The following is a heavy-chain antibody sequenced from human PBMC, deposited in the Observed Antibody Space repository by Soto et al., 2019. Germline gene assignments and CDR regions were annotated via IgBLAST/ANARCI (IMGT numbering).Heavy chain of an antibody. V-gene: IGHV3-33*01. CDR1: GFTFSSYG. D-gene: IGHD3-10*01. CDR3: ARQLRMVRGVPFDY. Sequence: PGGSLRLSCAASGFTFSSYGMHWVRQAPGKGLEWVAVIWYGGSNKYYADSMKGRFTISRDNSKNTLYLQMNSLRAEDTAVYYCARQLRMVRGVPFDYWGQGTLVTVSS. CDR2: IWYGGSNK. J-gene: IGHJ4*02.